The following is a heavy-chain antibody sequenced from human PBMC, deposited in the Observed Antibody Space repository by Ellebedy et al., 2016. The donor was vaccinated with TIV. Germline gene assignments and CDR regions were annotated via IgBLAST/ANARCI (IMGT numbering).Heavy chain of an antibody. CDR1: GFTFSSYW. D-gene: IGHD3-9*01. Sequence: GESLKISXAASGFTFSSYWMSWVRQAPGKGLEWVANIKQDGSEKYYVDSVKGRFTISRDNAKNSLYLQMNSLRAEDTAVYYCARPPLRYFDWLLDTNSDDAFDIWGQGTMVTVSS. J-gene: IGHJ3*02. V-gene: IGHV3-7*01. CDR3: ARPPLRYFDWLLDTNSDDAFDI. CDR2: IKQDGSEK.